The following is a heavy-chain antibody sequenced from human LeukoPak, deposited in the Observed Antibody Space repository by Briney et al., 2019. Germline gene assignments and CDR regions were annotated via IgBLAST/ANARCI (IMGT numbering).Heavy chain of an antibody. CDR1: GFTFTTYG. CDR3: ARDTPLAP. J-gene: IGHJ5*02. CDR2: IPYDGSNK. Sequence: PGGSLRLSCAASGFTFTTYGMHWVRQAPGKGRECVAFIPYDGSNKYYPDSVKGRFTISRDNSNNTLYLQMNSLRTDDTAVYYCARDTPLAPWGQGTLVTVSS. V-gene: IGHV3-30*02.